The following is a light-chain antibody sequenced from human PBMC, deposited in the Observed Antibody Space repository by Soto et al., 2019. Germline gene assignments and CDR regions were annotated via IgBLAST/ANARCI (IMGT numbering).Light chain of an antibody. CDR2: DTS. Sequence: EIVMTQSPATLSVSPGERATLSCRASQSVSSNLAWYQQKPGQAPSLLIYDTSARATGIPTRFSGSGSGTEFTLTISSLQSEDFAVYYCQQYNDWPLTFGGGTKVDIK. J-gene: IGKJ4*01. CDR3: QQYNDWPLT. V-gene: IGKV3D-15*01. CDR1: QSVSSN.